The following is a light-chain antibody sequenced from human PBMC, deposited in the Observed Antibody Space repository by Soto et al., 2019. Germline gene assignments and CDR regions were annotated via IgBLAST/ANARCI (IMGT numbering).Light chain of an antibody. J-gene: IGKJ4*01. CDR2: GAS. CDR1: QSVSSN. Sequence: EIVMTQSPATLSVSPGERATLSCRASQSVSSNLAWYKQKPGQAPRLLIYGASTRATGIPARFSGSGSGTEFTLTISSLQSEDLAVYYCQQYNNWPTLAVGGGAKVVIK. CDR3: QQYNNWPTLA. V-gene: IGKV3-15*01.